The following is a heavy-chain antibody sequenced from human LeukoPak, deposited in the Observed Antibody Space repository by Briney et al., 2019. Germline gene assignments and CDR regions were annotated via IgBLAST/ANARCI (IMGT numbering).Heavy chain of an antibody. CDR3: GRKAGDCGGGSCYSIDY. V-gene: IGHV1-69*05. Sequence: GASVKVSCKAFGGSFSSEAISWVRQAPRQGLEWMGGIIPIFGTANYAQKFQGRVTITTDESTSTAYMEVSSLRSEDTAVYYCGRKAGDCGGGSCYSIDYWGQGTLVTVSS. J-gene: IGHJ4*02. D-gene: IGHD2-15*01. CDR2: IIPIFGTA. CDR1: GGSFSSEA.